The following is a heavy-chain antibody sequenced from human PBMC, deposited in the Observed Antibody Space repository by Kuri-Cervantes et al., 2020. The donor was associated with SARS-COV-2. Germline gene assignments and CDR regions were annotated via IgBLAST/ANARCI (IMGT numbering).Heavy chain of an antibody. CDR3: ARDYFGNWFDP. D-gene: IGHD2/OR15-2a*01. Sequence: ASVKVSCKASGGTFSSYTIIWVRQAPGQGLEWMGWISTYNNDTNYAQKFQGRVTMTTDTSTSTVYMELTSLKSDDTAVYYCARDYFGNWFDPWGQGTLVTVSS. V-gene: IGHV1-18*01. J-gene: IGHJ5*02. CDR2: ISTYNNDT. CDR1: GGTFSSYT.